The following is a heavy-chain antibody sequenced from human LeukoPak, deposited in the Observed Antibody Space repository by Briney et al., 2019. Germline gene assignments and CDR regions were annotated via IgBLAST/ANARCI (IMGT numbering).Heavy chain of an antibody. D-gene: IGHD4-17*01. CDR2: INWNGGST. Sequence: GGSLRLSCAASGFTFDDYGMSWVRQAPGKGLEWVSGINWNGGSTGYADSVKGRFTISRDNAKNSLYLQMNSLRTEDTALYYCAKDKSDGDYVSATGLDYWGQGTLVTVSS. J-gene: IGHJ4*02. CDR3: AKDKSDGDYVSATGLDY. V-gene: IGHV3-20*04. CDR1: GFTFDDYG.